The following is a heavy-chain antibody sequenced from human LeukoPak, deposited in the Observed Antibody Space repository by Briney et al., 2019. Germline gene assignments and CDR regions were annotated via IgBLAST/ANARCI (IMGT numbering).Heavy chain of an antibody. J-gene: IGHJ2*01. CDR1: GGSLFSYY. D-gene: IGHD3-22*01. Sequence: SETLSLTCTVSGGSLFSYYWNWIRQSPGKGLEWIGLIYPNGITSYNPSLMSRGSISIATSRNQFSLRLTSVTAADTAMYYCARRAYYDSSGYHPTAGYFDLWGRGTLVTVSS. CDR2: IYPNGIT. CDR3: ARRAYYDSSGYHPTAGYFDL. V-gene: IGHV4-4*08.